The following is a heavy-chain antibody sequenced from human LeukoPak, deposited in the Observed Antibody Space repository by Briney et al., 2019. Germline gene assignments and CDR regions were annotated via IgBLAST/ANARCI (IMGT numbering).Heavy chain of an antibody. CDR2: INSDGSST. V-gene: IGHV3-74*01. CDR1: GFTFSSYW. J-gene: IGHJ3*02. D-gene: IGHD2-21*01. CDR3: ARAVVVVAGRGAFDI. Sequence: GGSLRLSCAASGFTFSSYWMHWVRHAPGKGLVLVSRINSDGSSTSYADSVKGRFTISRDNAKNTLYLQMNSLRAEDTAVYYCARAVVVVAGRGAFDIWGQGTMVTVSS.